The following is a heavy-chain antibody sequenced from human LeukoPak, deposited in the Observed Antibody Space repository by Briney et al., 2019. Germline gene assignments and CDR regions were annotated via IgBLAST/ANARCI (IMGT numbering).Heavy chain of an antibody. CDR3: ARGGVYCSSTSCYSDY. Sequence: GGSLRLSCAASGFTFSDYYMSWIRQAPGKGLEWVSYISSSGSTIYYADSVKGRFTISRDNAKNSLYLQMNSLRAEDTAVYYCARGGVYCSSTSCYSDYWGQGTLVTVSS. V-gene: IGHV3-11*04. CDR2: ISSSGSTI. D-gene: IGHD2-2*01. J-gene: IGHJ4*02. CDR1: GFTFSDYY.